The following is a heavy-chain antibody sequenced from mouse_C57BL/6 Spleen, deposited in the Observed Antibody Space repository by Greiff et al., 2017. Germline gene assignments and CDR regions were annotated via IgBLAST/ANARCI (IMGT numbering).Heavy chain of an antibody. Sequence: QVQLQQPGAELVKPGASVKMSCKASGYTFTSYWITWVKQRPGQGLEWIGDIYPGSGSTNYNEKFKSKATLTVDTSSSTAYMQLSRLTSEDSAVYYVAAHYYGSSYSAMDYWGQGTSVTVSS. V-gene: IGHV1-55*01. J-gene: IGHJ4*01. CDR1: GYTFTSYW. CDR3: AAHYYGSSYSAMDY. D-gene: IGHD1-1*01. CDR2: IYPGSGST.